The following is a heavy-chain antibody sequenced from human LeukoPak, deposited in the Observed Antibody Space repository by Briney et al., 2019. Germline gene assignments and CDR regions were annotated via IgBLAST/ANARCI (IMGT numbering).Heavy chain of an antibody. J-gene: IGHJ4*02. CDR1: GGSISSYY. CDR3: ARVSGDNRNDGLIDY. V-gene: IGHV4-59*01. CDR2: IYCSGST. D-gene: IGHD1-1*01. Sequence: PSETLSLTCTVSGGSISSYYWSWIRQPPGKGLEWIGYIYCSGSTNYNPSLKSRVTISVDTSKNQFSLKLSSVTAADTAVYYCARVSGDNRNDGLIDYWGQGTLVTVSS.